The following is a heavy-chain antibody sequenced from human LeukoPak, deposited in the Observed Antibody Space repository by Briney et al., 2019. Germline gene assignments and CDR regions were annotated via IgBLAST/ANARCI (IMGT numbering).Heavy chain of an antibody. D-gene: IGHD2-21*01. CDR3: ARDGDSLDY. Sequence: PGGSLRLSCAASGFTFSAHWMSWVRQAPGKGLEWVANIKKDGRDKYYVDSVKGRFTISRDNAKNSLYLQMNSLRVEDTAMYYCARDGDSLDYWGQGTLVTVSS. CDR1: GFTFSAHW. J-gene: IGHJ4*02. CDR2: IKKDGRDK. V-gene: IGHV3-7*01.